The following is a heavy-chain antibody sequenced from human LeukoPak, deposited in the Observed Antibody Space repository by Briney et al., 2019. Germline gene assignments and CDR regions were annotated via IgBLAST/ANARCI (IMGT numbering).Heavy chain of an antibody. V-gene: IGHV1-46*01. Sequence: ASVKVSCKASGYTFTSYYMHWVRQAPGQGLEWMGIINPSGGSTSYAQKFQGRVTMTRDTSTNTVYMELSRLRSDDTAVYYCARAREYYYDSSGLDYWGQGTLVTVSS. D-gene: IGHD3-22*01. CDR3: ARAREYYYDSSGLDY. CDR1: GYTFTSYY. CDR2: INPSGGST. J-gene: IGHJ4*02.